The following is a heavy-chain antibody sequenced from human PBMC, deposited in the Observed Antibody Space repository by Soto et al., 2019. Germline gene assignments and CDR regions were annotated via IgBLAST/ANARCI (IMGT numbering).Heavy chain of an antibody. D-gene: IGHD5-12*01. CDR3: ARGGTRWLQLQTAFDI. CDR2: INHSGST. V-gene: IGHV4-34*01. CDR1: GGSFSGYY. Sequence: PSETLSLTCAVYGGSFSGYYWSWIRRPAGKGLEWIGEINHSGSTNYNPSLKSRVTISVDTSKNQFSLKLSSVTAADTAVYYCARGGTRWLQLQTAFDIWGQGTRVTVSS. J-gene: IGHJ3*02.